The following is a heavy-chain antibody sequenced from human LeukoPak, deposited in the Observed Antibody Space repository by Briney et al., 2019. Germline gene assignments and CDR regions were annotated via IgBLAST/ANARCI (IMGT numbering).Heavy chain of an antibody. V-gene: IGHV3-48*04. CDR1: GFTFSSYG. Sequence: GGSLRLSCAASGFTFSSYGMSWVRQAPGKGLEWVSYISSSGSTIYYADSVKGRFTISRDNAKNSLYLQMNSLRAEDTAVYYCASFYGSGSYRGEDYWGQGTLVTVSS. CDR3: ASFYGSGSYRGEDY. J-gene: IGHJ4*02. D-gene: IGHD3-10*01. CDR2: ISSSGSTI.